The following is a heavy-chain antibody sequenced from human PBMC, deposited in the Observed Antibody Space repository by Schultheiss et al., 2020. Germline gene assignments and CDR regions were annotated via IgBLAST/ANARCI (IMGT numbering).Heavy chain of an antibody. CDR1: GFSFSEYY. CDR3: ARVTWGFYDSRGYYFDY. V-gene: IGHV3-11*01. CDR2: ISTGGSSI. J-gene: IGHJ4*02. D-gene: IGHD3-22*01. Sequence: GGSLRLSCAASGFSFSEYYTSWLRQAPGKGLECISYISTGGSSIYYADSVKGRFTISRDSDSLYLQMNSLRAEDTAVYYCARVTWGFYDSRGYYFDYWGQGTLVTVSS.